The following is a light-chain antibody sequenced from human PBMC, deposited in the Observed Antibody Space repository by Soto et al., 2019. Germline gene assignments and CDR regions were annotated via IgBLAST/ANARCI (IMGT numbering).Light chain of an antibody. V-gene: IGLV2-23*01. CDR2: EGS. J-gene: IGLJ2*01. CDR3: CSYAGETTLV. CDR1: SSDVGSYNL. Sequence: QSALTQPASVSGSPGQSITISCTGTSSDVGSYNLVSWYQQYPGKAPKLMIYEGSKRPSGVSNRFSGSKSGNPASLTISGLQAEDEADYYCCSYAGETTLVFGGVPKLTVL.